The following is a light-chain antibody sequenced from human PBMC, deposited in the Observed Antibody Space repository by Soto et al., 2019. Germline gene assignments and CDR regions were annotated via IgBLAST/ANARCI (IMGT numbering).Light chain of an antibody. Sequence: IVMTQSPATLSVSPGETATLSCRASQTLNTTLAWYQQKPGQAPRLLIYGTSTRAANIPARFSGSGSGTEFTLTISSLQSEDFAVYYCQQYNNLPPGYTFGQGTKLEI. V-gene: IGKV3-15*01. CDR3: QQYNNLPPGYT. J-gene: IGKJ2*01. CDR1: QTLNTT. CDR2: GTS.